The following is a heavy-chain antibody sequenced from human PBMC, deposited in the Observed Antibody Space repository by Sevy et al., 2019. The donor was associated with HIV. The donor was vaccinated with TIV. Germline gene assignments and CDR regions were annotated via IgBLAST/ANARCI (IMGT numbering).Heavy chain of an antibody. CDR2: IYTSGST. V-gene: IGHV4-4*07. Sequence: SETLSLTCTVSGGSISSYYWSWIRQPAGKGLEWIGRIYTSGSTNYNPSLKSRVTMSVDTSKNQFSLKLSSVTAADTAVYYCARDSSTRLWFGDGFDYWGQGTLVTVSS. CDR1: GGSISSYY. CDR3: ARDSSTRLWFGDGFDY. J-gene: IGHJ4*02. D-gene: IGHD3-10*01.